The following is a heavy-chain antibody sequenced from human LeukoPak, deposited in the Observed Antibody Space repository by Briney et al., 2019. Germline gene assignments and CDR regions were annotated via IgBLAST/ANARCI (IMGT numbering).Heavy chain of an antibody. CDR1: GFTFSSYA. Sequence: GGSLRLSCAASGFTFSSYAMSWVRQAPGKGLEWVSAISGSGGSTYYADSVKGRFTISRDNSKNTLYLQMNSLRAEDTAVYYCAKDPTDCSSSWYGWFDPWGQGTLVTVSS. V-gene: IGHV3-23*01. D-gene: IGHD6-13*01. CDR3: AKDPTDCSSSWYGWFDP. CDR2: ISGSGGST. J-gene: IGHJ5*02.